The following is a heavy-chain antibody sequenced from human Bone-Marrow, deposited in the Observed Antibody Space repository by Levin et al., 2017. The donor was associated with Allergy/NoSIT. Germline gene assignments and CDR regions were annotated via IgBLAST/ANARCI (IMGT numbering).Heavy chain of an antibody. J-gene: IGHJ3*02. V-gene: IGHV4-59*01. D-gene: IGHD4-17*01. CDR2: IYYSGST. CDR1: GGSISSYY. Sequence: PGGSLRLSCTVSGGSISSYYWSWIRQPPGKGLEWIGYIYYSGSTNYNPSLKSRVTISVDTSKNQFSLKLSSVTAADTAVYYCARVYASVLGDYVVVGESAFDIWGQGTMVTVSS. CDR3: ARVYASVLGDYVVVGESAFDI.